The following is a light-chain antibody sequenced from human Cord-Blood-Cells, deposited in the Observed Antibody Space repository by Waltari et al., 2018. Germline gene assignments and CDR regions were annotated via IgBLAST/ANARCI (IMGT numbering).Light chain of an antibody. CDR3: QQYNNWPPYT. CDR1: QSVSSN. Sequence: ELVMTQSPATLSVSQGERATLPCRASQSVSSNLAWYQQKPGQAPRLLIYGASTRTTGIPARFSGSGSGTEFTLTISSLLSEDFAVYYCQQYNNWPPYTFGQGTKLEIK. CDR2: GAS. J-gene: IGKJ2*01. V-gene: IGKV3-15*01.